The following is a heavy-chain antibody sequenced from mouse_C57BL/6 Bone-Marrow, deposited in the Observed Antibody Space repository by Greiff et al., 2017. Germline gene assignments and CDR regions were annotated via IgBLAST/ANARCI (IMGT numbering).Heavy chain of an antibody. CDR1: GYTFTDYY. Sequence: VHVKQPGAELVKPGASVKLSCKASGYTFTDYYMNWVKQSHGKSLEWIGVINPYNGGTSYNQKVKGKATLTVDKSSSTAYIELNSLTSVNSADYYCSRSPVYYEYDGDFDYWGQGTTLTVSS. CDR3: SRSPVYYEYDGDFDY. CDR2: INPYNGGT. J-gene: IGHJ2*01. V-gene: IGHV1-19*01. D-gene: IGHD2-4*01.